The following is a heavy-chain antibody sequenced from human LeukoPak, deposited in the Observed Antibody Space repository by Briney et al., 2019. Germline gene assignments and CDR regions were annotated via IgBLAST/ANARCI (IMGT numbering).Heavy chain of an antibody. V-gene: IGHV1-18*01. Sequence: GASVKVSCKASSYTFTSYGISWVRQAPGQGLEWMGWISAYNGNTNYAQKLQGRVTMTTDTSTSTAYMEMRSLRSDDTAVYYCARDRAGATMVRGAHPRFDPWGQGTLVTVSS. CDR2: ISAYNGNT. CDR1: SYTFTSYG. CDR3: ARDRAGATMVRGAHPRFDP. D-gene: IGHD3-10*01. J-gene: IGHJ5*02.